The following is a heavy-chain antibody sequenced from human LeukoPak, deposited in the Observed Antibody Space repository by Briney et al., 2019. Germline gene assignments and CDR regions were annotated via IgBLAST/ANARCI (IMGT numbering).Heavy chain of an antibody. J-gene: IGHJ6*02. CDR2: IIPILGIA. CDR1: GGTFSSYA. CDR3: AREHDSSGYYSRDYYYYGMDV. D-gene: IGHD3-22*01. V-gene: IGHV1-69*04. Sequence: RASVTVSCTASGGTFSSYAISWVRQAPGQGLEWMGRIIPILGIANYAQKFQGRVTITADKSTSTAYMELSSLRSEDTAVYYCAREHDSSGYYSRDYYYYGMDVWGQGTTVTVSS.